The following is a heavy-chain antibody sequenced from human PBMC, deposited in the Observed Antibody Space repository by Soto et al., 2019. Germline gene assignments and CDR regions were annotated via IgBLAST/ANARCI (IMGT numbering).Heavy chain of an antibody. CDR2: ISYDGSNK. V-gene: IGHV3-30*18. D-gene: IGHD1-26*01. Sequence: QVQLVESGGGVVQPGRSLRLSCAASGFTFSSYGMHWVRQAPGKGLEWVAVISYDGSNKYYADSVKGRFTISRDNSKNTLYLQMNSLRAEHTAVYYCAKDVAWELLPPHYWGQGTLVTVSS. CDR1: GFTFSSYG. J-gene: IGHJ4*02. CDR3: AKDVAWELLPPHY.